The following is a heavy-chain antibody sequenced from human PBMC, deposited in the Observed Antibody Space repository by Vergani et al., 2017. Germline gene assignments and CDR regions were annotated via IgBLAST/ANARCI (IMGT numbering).Heavy chain of an antibody. CDR1: GFTFSSYW. Sequence: EVQLVESGGGLVQPGGSLRLSCAASGFTFSSYWMHWVRQAPGKGLVWVSRINSDGSSTSYADSVKGRFTISRNNAKNTLYLQMNRLSAEVTAVYYCARGGSMVRGVIIRGRYYGMDVWGQGTTVTVSS. D-gene: IGHD3-10*01. J-gene: IGHJ6*02. CDR3: ARGGSMVRGVIIRGRYYGMDV. CDR2: INSDGSST. V-gene: IGHV3-74*01.